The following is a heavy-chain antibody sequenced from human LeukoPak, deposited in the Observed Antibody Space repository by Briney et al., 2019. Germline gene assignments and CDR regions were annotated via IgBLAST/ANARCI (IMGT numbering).Heavy chain of an antibody. V-gene: IGHV3-48*03. CDR3: ARGGFVFDI. Sequence: GGSLRLSCAASGFTFSSYEMNWVRQGPGKGLEWISYITTTDTTKYYTDSVKGRFTNSRDNAKNSLYLQMHSLRAEDTAVYYCARGGFVFDIWGQGTVVTVSS. J-gene: IGHJ3*02. CDR2: ITTTDTTK. D-gene: IGHD3-10*01. CDR1: GFTFSSYE.